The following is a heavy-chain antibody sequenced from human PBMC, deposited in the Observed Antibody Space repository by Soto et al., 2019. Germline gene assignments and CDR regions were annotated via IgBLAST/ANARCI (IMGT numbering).Heavy chain of an antibody. J-gene: IGHJ4*02. Sequence: LRLSCAVSGFIFSDYYMSWIRQAPGKGLEWVSYISSRGDIIYDADSVKGRFTISRDNAKNSLYLQMNSLRAEDTAGYYCARDLGYYDSSGYFDYWGQGSLVTVSS. CDR3: ARDLGYYDSSGYFDY. CDR1: GFIFSDYY. CDR2: ISSRGDII. D-gene: IGHD3-22*01. V-gene: IGHV3-11*01.